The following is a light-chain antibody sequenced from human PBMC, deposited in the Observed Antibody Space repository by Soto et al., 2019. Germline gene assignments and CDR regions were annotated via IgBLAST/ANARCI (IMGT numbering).Light chain of an antibody. CDR1: QSVSSN. CDR2: GAS. V-gene: IGKV3-15*01. CDR3: QQYNNWPPIT. Sequence: VVLKQSPGTLSLSPGERATLSCRASQSVSSNLAWYQQKPGQAPRLLIYGASTRATGIPARFSGSGSGTELTLTISSLQSEDFAVYYCQQYNNWPPITFGQGTLLEI. J-gene: IGKJ5*01.